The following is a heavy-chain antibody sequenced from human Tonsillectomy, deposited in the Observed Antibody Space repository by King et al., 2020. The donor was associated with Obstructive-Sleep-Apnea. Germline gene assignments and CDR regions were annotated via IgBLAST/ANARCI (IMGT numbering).Heavy chain of an antibody. CDR1: GFTFSSYA. Sequence: VQLVESGGGVVQPGRSLRLSCAASGFTFSSYAMHWVRQVPGKGLEWVAVISFDETNKYYADSVKGRFTISRDNSKNTLYLQMNSLRAEDTTVYHCARGMLFSSGWHDYFDYWGQGTLVTVSS. CDR3: ARGMLFSSGWHDYFDY. V-gene: IGHV3-30*04. D-gene: IGHD6-19*01. J-gene: IGHJ4*02. CDR2: ISFDETNK.